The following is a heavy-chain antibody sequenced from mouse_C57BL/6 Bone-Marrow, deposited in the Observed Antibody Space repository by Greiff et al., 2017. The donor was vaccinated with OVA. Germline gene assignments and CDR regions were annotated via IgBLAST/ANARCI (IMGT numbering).Heavy chain of an antibody. Sequence: VQLQQSGAELVKPGASVKISCKASGYAFSSYWMNWVKQRPGKGLEWIGQIYPGDGDTNYNGKFKGKATLTADKSSSTAYMQLSSLTSEDSAVYVCARRGDDYDGRDYYAMDYWGQGTSVTVAS. CDR1: GYAFSSYW. CDR3: ARRGDDYDGRDYYAMDY. J-gene: IGHJ4*01. V-gene: IGHV1-80*01. CDR2: IYPGDGDT. D-gene: IGHD2-4*01.